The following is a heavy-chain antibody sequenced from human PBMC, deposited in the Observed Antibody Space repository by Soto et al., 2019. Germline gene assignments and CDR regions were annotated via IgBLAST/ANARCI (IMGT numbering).Heavy chain of an antibody. CDR1: GFSLSTSGVG. CDR3: AHRIDYYDSSGYYYLFDY. CDR2: IYWDDDK. V-gene: IGHV2-5*02. Sequence: QITLKESGPPLVKPTQTLTLTCTFSGFSLSTSGVGVGWIRQPPGKALEWLALIYWDDDKRYSPSLKSRLTITKDTSKNQVVLTMTNMDPVDTATYYCAHRIDYYDSSGYYYLFDYWGQGTLVTVSS. D-gene: IGHD3-22*01. J-gene: IGHJ4*02.